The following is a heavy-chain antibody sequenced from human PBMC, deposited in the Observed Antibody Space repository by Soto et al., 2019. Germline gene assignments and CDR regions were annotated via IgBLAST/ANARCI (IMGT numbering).Heavy chain of an antibody. D-gene: IGHD3-3*01. J-gene: IGHJ4*02. V-gene: IGHV3-11*01. CDR2: ISSSGSTI. CDR3: GRDADFWSGYYPDY. Sequence: QVQLVESGGGLVKPGGSLRLSCAASGFTFSDYYMSWIRQAPGKGLEWVSYISSSGSTIYYADSVKGRFTISRDNAKNSPELEKNSLGAEDTAVYYCGRDADFWSGYYPDYWGQGTLVTVSS. CDR1: GFTFSDYY.